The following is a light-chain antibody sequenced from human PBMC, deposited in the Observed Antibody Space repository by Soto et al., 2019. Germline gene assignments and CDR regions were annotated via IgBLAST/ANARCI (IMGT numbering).Light chain of an antibody. V-gene: IGLV2-14*01. CDR2: DVS. CDR1: SSDVGGYNY. Sequence: QSALTQPASVSGSPGQSITISCTGTSSDVGGYNYVSWYQQHPGKAPKLMIYDVSNRPSGVSNRFSRSKSGNTASLTISGLQAEDEAEYYCSSDTSSSTIVVFGGGTKLTVL. J-gene: IGLJ2*01. CDR3: SSDTSSSTIVV.